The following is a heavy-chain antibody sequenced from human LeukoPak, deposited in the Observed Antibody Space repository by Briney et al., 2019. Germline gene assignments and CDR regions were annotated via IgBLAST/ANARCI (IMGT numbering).Heavy chain of an antibody. V-gene: IGHV3-7*01. CDR2: IKQDGSEK. Sequence: PGGSLRLSCAASGFTFSSYAMSWVRQAPGKGLEWVAYIKQDGSEKYYVDSVKGRFTISRDNAKNSLYLQMNSLRAEDTAVYYCARDGYINGWRFNYWGQGTLVTVSS. CDR3: ARDGYINGWRFNY. CDR1: GFTFSSYA. D-gene: IGHD5-12*01. J-gene: IGHJ4*02.